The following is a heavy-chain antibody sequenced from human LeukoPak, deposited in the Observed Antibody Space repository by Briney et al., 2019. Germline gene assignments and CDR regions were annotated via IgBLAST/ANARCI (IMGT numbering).Heavy chain of an antibody. Sequence: GGSLRLSCAASGFTFSSYSMNWVRQAPGKGLEWVSYISSSSSTIYYADSVKGRFTISRDNAKNSLYLQTNSLRAEDTAVYYCARDLRSYYYDSSGYPYWGQGTLVTVSS. CDR2: ISSSSSTI. CDR1: GFTFSSYS. CDR3: ARDLRSYYYDSSGYPY. J-gene: IGHJ4*02. V-gene: IGHV3-48*04. D-gene: IGHD3-22*01.